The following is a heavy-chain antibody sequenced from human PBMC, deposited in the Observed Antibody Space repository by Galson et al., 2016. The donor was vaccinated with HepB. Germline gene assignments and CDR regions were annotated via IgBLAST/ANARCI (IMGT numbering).Heavy chain of an antibody. CDR1: GGSDYNYF. CDR2: IYPSGTT. Sequence: SETLSLTCTVSGGSDYNYFWSWIRQPAGKGLEWIGRIYPSGTTNYNPSLKSRVTISVDKSKKQFSLKLNSVTPADTAVYYCARIGRGVGVFDMWGQGTMAIVSS. J-gene: IGHJ3*02. D-gene: IGHD3-10*01. CDR3: ARIGRGVGVFDM. V-gene: IGHV4-4*07.